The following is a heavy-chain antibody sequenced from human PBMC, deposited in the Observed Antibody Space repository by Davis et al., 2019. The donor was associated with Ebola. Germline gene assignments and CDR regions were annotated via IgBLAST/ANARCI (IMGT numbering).Heavy chain of an antibody. CDR3: AREDNSMDY. CDR1: DFTFRDYG. CDR2: IGDYYGST. Sequence: AASVKVSCKASDFTFRDYGIGWVRQAPGQGLEWMGWIGDYYGSTNYAQNFQGRFTMILDTSTSTAYMELRSLTPDDTAIYYCAREDNSMDYWGQGTLVTVSS. D-gene: IGHD4-23*01. V-gene: IGHV1-18*01. J-gene: IGHJ4*02.